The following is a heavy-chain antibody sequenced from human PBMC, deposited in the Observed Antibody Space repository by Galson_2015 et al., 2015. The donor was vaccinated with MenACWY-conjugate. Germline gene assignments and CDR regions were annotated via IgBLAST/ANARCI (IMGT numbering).Heavy chain of an antibody. CDR1: GFTFSSYS. CDR3: ARGGIGAFDY. D-gene: IGHD3-16*01. Sequence: SLRLSCAASGFTFSSYSMNWVRQAPGKGLVWVSRIYNDGSDITYADPVKGRFTISRDNAKNTLFLQMNSLRAEDTAVYYCARGGIGAFDYWAQGTLVTVSS. CDR2: IYNDGSDI. V-gene: IGHV3-74*01. J-gene: IGHJ4*02.